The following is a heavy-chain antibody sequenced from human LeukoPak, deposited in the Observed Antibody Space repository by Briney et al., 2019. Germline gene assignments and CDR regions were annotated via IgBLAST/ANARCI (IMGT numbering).Heavy chain of an antibody. CDR3: VKDQFAAAAGYNWFDP. D-gene: IGHD6-13*01. Sequence: GGSLRLSCSASGCTFSSYAMHWVRQAPGKGREYVSAISSNWGSTYYADSMKGRFTIYRDNSKNTLYLQMSSLRAEDTAVYYCVKDQFAAAAGYNWFDPWGQGTLVTVSS. V-gene: IGHV3-64D*06. J-gene: IGHJ5*02. CDR1: GCTFSSYA. CDR2: ISSNWGST.